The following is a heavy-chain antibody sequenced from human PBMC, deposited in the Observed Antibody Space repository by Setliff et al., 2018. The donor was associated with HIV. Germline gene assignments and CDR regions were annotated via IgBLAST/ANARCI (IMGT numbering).Heavy chain of an antibody. D-gene: IGHD5-18*01. CDR1: GGSISSGGFY. V-gene: IGHV4-31*03. J-gene: IGHJ4*02. Sequence: SETLSLTCTVSGGSISSGGFYWTWIRQHPGKGLEWIGYIYYSGSTYYNPSLKSRLTISLDTSKNQFSLKLTSVTAADTAVYYCARDPGYTSGSTFHFDYWGQGTLVTVSS. CDR2: IYYSGST. CDR3: ARDPGYTSGSTFHFDY.